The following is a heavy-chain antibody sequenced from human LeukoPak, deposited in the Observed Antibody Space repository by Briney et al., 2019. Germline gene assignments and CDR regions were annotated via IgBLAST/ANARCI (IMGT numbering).Heavy chain of an antibody. V-gene: IGHV3-21*01. D-gene: IGHD1-14*01. CDR3: ARDSISPNQGIRMGYYYMDV. J-gene: IGHJ6*03. CDR1: GFTFSSYS. Sequence: GGSLRLSCAASGFTFSSYSMKWVRHAPGRGLEWVSSISSSSSYIYYADSVKGRFTISRDNAKNSLYVQMNSLRAEDTALYYCARDSISPNQGIRMGYYYMDVWGKGTKVTVS. CDR2: ISSSSSYI.